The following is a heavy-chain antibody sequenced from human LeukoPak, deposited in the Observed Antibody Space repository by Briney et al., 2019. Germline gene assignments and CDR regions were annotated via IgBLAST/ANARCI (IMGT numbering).Heavy chain of an antibody. CDR1: GDSISSNYY. Sequence: SETLSLTCAVSGDSISSNYYWGWIRQPPGKGLEWIGSIYHSGSTYYNPSLKSRVTLSVDTSKNQFSLMLSSVTAADTAVYYCAGRFNTVGLFDYWGQGSLVTVSS. CDR2: IYHSGST. D-gene: IGHD5-12*01. J-gene: IGHJ4*02. CDR3: AGRFNTVGLFDY. V-gene: IGHV4-38-2*01.